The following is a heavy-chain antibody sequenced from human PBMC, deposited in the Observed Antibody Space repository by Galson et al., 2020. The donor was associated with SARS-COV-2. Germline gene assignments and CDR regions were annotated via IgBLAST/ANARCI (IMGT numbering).Heavy chain of an antibody. D-gene: IGHD3-3*01. CDR1: GGSFSGYY. J-gene: IGHJ4*02. CDR3: AWGPTICGVGTTGVFDD. V-gene: IGHV4-34*01. Sequence: SETLSLTCAVYGGSFSGYYWSWIRQPPGKGLEWIGEINHSGSTNYNPSLKSRVTISVDTSKNQFSLKLSSVTAADTAVYYCAWGPTICGVGTTGVFDDWGQGTLVTVSS. CDR2: INHSGST.